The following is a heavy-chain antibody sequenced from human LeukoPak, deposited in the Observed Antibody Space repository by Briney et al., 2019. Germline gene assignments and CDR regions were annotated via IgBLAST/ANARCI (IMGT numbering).Heavy chain of an antibody. D-gene: IGHD5-18*01. CDR3: AKDSRAMVVGPYYFDY. CDR1: GFTFSTYG. Sequence: GGSLRLSCAASGFTFSTYGMHWVRQAPGKGLEWVSFIRYVGINKYYADSVKGRFTISRDNSKNTLYLQMNSLRAEDTAVYYCAKDSRAMVVGPYYFDYWGQGTLVTVSS. V-gene: IGHV3-30*02. J-gene: IGHJ4*02. CDR2: IRYVGINK.